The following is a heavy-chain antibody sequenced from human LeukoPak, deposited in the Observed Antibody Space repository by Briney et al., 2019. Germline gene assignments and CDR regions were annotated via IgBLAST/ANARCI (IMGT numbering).Heavy chain of an antibody. D-gene: IGHD3-3*01. J-gene: IGHJ5*02. CDR3: ARDTFTIFGVVTLNNWFDP. Sequence: GASVKVSCKASGGTFSSYAISWVRQAPGQGLEWMGGIIPIFGTANYAQKFQGRVTITADESTSTAYMELSSLRSEDTAVYYCARDTFTIFGVVTLNNWFDPWGQGTLVTVSS. CDR2: IIPIFGTA. V-gene: IGHV1-69*13. CDR1: GGTFSSYA.